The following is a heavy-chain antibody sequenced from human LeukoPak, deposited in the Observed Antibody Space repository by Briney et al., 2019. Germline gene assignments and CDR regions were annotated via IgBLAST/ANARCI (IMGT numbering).Heavy chain of an antibody. V-gene: IGHV4-34*01. CDR2: INHSGST. CDR1: GGSFSGYY. D-gene: IGHD5-18*01. J-gene: IGHJ4*02. Sequence: PSETLSPTCAVYGGSFSGYYWSWVRQPPGKGLEWIGEINHSGSTNYNPSLKSRVTISADTSKNQFSLKLSSVTAADTAVYYCARGVGYSYGYRYWGQGTLVTVSS. CDR3: ARGVGYSYGYRY.